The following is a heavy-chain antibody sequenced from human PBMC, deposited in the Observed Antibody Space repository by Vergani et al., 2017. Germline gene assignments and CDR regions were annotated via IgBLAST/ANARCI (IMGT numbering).Heavy chain of an antibody. CDR3: ATKSCGTPGCQIGYFRE. Sequence: EVKLVESGGGLVQPGGSLRLTCTASGFIFSHYWMDWVRHTPGKGLEWVANINENGSQMDHVESVKGRFTISRDNSKSTLYLQMNSLRTEDTAVYYCATKSCGTPGCQIGYFREWGQGTLVTVSS. J-gene: IGHJ1*01. V-gene: IGHV3-7*01. CDR2: INENGSQM. CDR1: GFIFSHYW. D-gene: IGHD1-1*01.